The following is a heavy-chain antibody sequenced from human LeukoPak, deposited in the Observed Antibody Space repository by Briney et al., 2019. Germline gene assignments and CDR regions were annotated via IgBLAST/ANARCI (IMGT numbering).Heavy chain of an antibody. D-gene: IGHD1-26*01. J-gene: IGHJ4*02. CDR1: GGSINRSRKY. V-gene: IGHV4-39*02. CDR3: ATFSGNYVFDY. CDR2: VYYSGST. Sequence: PSGTLSLTCSVSGGSINRSRKYWGWIRQSPGKGLEWIGSVYYSGSTDYNSSLKSRVTISVDTSKNHFSLKLSSVTAADTAVYYCATFSGNYVFDYWGQGTRVTVSS.